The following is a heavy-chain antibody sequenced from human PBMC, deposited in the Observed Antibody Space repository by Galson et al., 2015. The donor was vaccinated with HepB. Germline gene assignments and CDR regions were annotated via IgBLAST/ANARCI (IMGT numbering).Heavy chain of an antibody. Sequence: SLRLSCAASGFTFSGSAMHWVRQASGKGLEWVGRIRSKANSYATAYAASVKGRFTISRDDSKNTAYLRMNSLKTEDTAVYYCTRTRRYSNEYYDYGMDVWGQGTTVTVSS. CDR3: TRTRRYSNEYYDYGMDV. CDR2: IRSKANSYAT. J-gene: IGHJ6*02. D-gene: IGHD4-11*01. V-gene: IGHV3-73*01. CDR1: GFTFSGSA.